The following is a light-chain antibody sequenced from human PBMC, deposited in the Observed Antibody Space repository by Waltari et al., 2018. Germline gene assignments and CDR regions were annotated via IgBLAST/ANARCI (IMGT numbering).Light chain of an antibody. J-gene: IGKJ5*01. Sequence: EIVMTQSPATLSVPPGATATLSCRASQSVSSNVAWYRKKPGQAPRLLIYDASTRANSLPAMFRGSGSGTEFTLTISSLQSEAFAVYYGQQYNRWPPFTFGHGTRLEIK. V-gene: IGKV3-15*01. CDR2: DAS. CDR1: QSVSSN. CDR3: QQYNRWPPFT.